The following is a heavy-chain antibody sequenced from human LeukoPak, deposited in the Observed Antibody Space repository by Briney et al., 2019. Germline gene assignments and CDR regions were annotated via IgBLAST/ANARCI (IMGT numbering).Heavy chain of an antibody. Sequence: GGSLRLSCAVSGGTFSAYWMAWVRQSPGKGLEWVAEINEDGSVKYYMDSMKGRFTISRDNAKNSLYLQMNSLGAEDTAVYYCAKVPRDSDCYWGQGTLVTVSS. J-gene: IGHJ4*02. CDR1: GGTFSAYW. CDR3: AKVPRDSDCY. D-gene: IGHD2-21*02. V-gene: IGHV3-7*01. CDR2: INEDGSVK.